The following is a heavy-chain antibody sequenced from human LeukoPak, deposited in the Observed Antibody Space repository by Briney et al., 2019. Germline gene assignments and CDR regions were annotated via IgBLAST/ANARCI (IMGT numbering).Heavy chain of an antibody. V-gene: IGHV3-30*02. D-gene: IGHD3-9*01. CDR1: GFQFSTYG. J-gene: IGHJ4*02. CDR2: IRYDGSNK. CDR3: AKLGILTGSYYFDY. Sequence: GMSLRLSCAASGFQFSTYGMHWVRQAPGKGLEWVAFIRYDGSNKYYADSVKGRFTISRDNSKNTLYLQMNSLRAEDTAVYYCAKLGILTGSYYFDYWGQGTLVTVSS.